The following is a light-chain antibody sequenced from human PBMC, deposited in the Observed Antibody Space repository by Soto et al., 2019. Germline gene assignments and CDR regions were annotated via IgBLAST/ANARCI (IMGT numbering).Light chain of an antibody. J-gene: IGKJ2*01. CDR3: QQYYSSSGYN. V-gene: IGKV1-5*01. Sequence: DIQMTQSPSTLSVSVGDRVSITCRASQSISIWLDWYQQKPGKAPNLLIYDASSLDTGVTSRFSGSGSCTDFTLATRTLQPDACASYDGQQYYSSSGYNFSQGTQLDIK. CDR2: DAS. CDR1: QSISIW.